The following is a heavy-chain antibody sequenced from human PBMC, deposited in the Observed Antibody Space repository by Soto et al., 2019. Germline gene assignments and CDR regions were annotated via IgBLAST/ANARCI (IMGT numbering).Heavy chain of an antibody. D-gene: IGHD3-10*01. CDR3: ARGGSYYGSGSYSPYYYYYMDV. Sequence: GGSLRLSCAASGFTFSSYSMNWVRQAPGKGLEWVSYISSSSSTIYYADSVKGRFTISRDNAKNSLYLQMNSLRAEDTAVYYCARGGSYYGSGSYSPYYYYYMDVWGKGTTVTVSS. V-gene: IGHV3-48*01. CDR1: GFTFSSYS. CDR2: ISSSSSTI. J-gene: IGHJ6*03.